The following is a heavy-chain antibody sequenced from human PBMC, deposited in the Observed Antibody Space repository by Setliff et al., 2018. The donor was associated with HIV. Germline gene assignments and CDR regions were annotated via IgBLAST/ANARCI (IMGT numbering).Heavy chain of an antibody. D-gene: IGHD4-17*01. J-gene: IGHJ6*03. CDR3: ASGALYYYYYMDV. CDR2: IHTTGST. CDR1: GDSISSGSYY. Sequence: SETLSLTCSVSGDSISSGSYYWSWIRLPAGKGLEWIGQIHTTGSTNYNPSLKSRVTISIDTSKNQFSLKLSSVTAADTAVYYCASGALYYYYYMDVWGKGTTVTVSS. V-gene: IGHV4-61*09.